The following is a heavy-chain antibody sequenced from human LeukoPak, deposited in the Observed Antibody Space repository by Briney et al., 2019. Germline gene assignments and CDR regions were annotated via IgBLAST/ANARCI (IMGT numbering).Heavy chain of an antibody. D-gene: IGHD3-10*01. J-gene: IGHJ4*02. CDR2: IKPDGGEK. V-gene: IGHV3-7*03. CDR1: GFTFSSYM. CDR3: ARVVGYYGSGSYSY. Sequence: PGESLRLSCAASGFTFSSYMMTWVRQAPGKGLEWVANIKPDGGEKFYVDSVRGRFTISRDNAKNSLYLQMNSLRAEDTAVYYCARVVGYYGSGSYSYWGQGTLVTVSS.